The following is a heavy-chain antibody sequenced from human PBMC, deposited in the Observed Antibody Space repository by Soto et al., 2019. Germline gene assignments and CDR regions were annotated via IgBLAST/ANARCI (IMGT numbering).Heavy chain of an antibody. V-gene: IGHV4-4*02. CDR3: AGARHYDILTGYYRAFGY. CDR1: GGSISSSNW. Sequence: SETLSLTCAVSGGSISSSNWWSWVRQPPGKGLEWIGEIYHSGSTNYNPSLKSRVTISVDKSKNQFSLKLSSVTAADTAVYYCAGARHYDILTGYYRAFGYWGQGTLVTVSS. J-gene: IGHJ4*02. CDR2: IYHSGST. D-gene: IGHD3-9*01.